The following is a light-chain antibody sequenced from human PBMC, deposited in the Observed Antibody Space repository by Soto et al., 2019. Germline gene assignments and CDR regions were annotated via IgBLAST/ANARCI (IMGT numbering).Light chain of an antibody. V-gene: IGLV2-14*03. Sequence: QSALPQPASVSGSPGQSITISCTGTSSDVGGYNYVSWYQQHPGKAPKLMIYDVSNRPSGVSNRFSGSKSGNTASLTSSGLQSEDEADYYCSSYTSSSPVVFGGGTKLTVL. CDR1: SSDVGGYNY. CDR2: DVS. CDR3: SSYTSSSPVV. J-gene: IGLJ2*01.